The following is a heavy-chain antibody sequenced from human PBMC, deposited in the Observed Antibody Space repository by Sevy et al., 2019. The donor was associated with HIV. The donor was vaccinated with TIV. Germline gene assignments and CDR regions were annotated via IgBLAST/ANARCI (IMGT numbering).Heavy chain of an antibody. D-gene: IGHD4-17*01. CDR1: GFTFSSSI. CDR2: ISGTGSTI. CDR3: ARSDYGDYVGWFDP. J-gene: IGHJ5*02. Sequence: GGSLRLSCAASGFTFSSSIINWVRQAPGKGLEWVSSISGTGSTIYYADSVKGRFTISRDNAKNSLYLQMHSLRDEDTAVYYRARSDYGDYVGWFDPWGQGTLVTVSS. V-gene: IGHV3-48*02.